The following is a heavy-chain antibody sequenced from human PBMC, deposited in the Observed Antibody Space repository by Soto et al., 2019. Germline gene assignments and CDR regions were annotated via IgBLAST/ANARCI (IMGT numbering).Heavy chain of an antibody. CDR1: GFTVSSNY. CDR3: ARARYDSSGYYDFQYAFDI. CDR2: IYSGGST. Sequence: EVQLVESGGGLVQPGGSLRLSCAASGFTVSSNYMSWVRQAPGKGLEWVSVIYSGGSTYYADSVKGRFTISRDNSKNTLYLQMNSLRAEDTAVYYCARARYDSSGYYDFQYAFDIWGQGTMVTVSS. D-gene: IGHD3-22*01. J-gene: IGHJ3*02. V-gene: IGHV3-66*01.